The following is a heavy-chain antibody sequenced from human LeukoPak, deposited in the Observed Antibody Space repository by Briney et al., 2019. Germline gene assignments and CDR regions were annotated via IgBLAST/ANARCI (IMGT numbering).Heavy chain of an antibody. J-gene: IGHJ4*02. Sequence: GASVNVSGKATGYTFTSYGNSWGRQAPGQRLKRMGWISSNSDNTNYAQKFQGRVTMTTDTSTSKAYMELRSLRSDDTAVYYCARDWGSIKVNTDYWGQGTQVTVSS. CDR2: ISSNSDNT. CDR1: GYTFTSYG. D-gene: IGHD3-16*01. CDR3: ARDWGSIKVNTDY. V-gene: IGHV1-18*01.